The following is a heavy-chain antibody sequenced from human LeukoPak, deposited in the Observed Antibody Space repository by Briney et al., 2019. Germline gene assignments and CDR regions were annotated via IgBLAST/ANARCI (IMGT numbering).Heavy chain of an antibody. D-gene: IGHD1-26*01. CDR2: IYHSGST. J-gene: IGHJ6*02. CDR3: ARVTGGSGSYYGWAKKYYYYGMDV. Sequence: SETLSLTCTVSGGSISSGGYYWSWIRQPPGKGLEWIGYIYHSGSTYYNPSLKSRVTISVDTSKNQFSLKLSSVTAADTAVYYCARVTGGSGSYYGWAKKYYYYGMDVWGQGTTVTVSS. V-gene: IGHV4-30-2*01. CDR1: GGSISSGGYY.